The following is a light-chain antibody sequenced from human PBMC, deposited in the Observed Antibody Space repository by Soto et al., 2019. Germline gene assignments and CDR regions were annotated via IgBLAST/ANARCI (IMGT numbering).Light chain of an antibody. CDR2: GAS. CDR3: QQYGSSGT. V-gene: IGKV3-20*01. Sequence: IVFAPCLSTLSLSAGETATLSCRASQSVSNNYLAWYQQEPGQAPRLLIYGASNRASGIPGRFSGSGCGTDFTLTISRLEPEDFAVYYCQQYGSSGTFGQGTKVDTK. J-gene: IGKJ1*01. CDR1: QSVSNNY.